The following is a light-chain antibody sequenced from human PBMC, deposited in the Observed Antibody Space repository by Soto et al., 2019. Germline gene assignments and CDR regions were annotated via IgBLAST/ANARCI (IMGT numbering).Light chain of an antibody. V-gene: IGLV3-21*04. CDR3: QVWDSSRVV. CDR2: YDS. Sequence: SYELPQPPSVSVAPGKTARITCGGNNIGSKSVHWYQQKPGQAPVLVIYYDSDRPSGIPERFSGSNSGNTATLTISRVEAGDEADYYCQVWDSSRVVFGGGTKLTVL. J-gene: IGLJ2*01. CDR1: NIGSKS.